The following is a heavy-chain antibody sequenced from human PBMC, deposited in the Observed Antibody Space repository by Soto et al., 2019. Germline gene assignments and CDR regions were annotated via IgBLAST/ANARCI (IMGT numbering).Heavy chain of an antibody. Sequence: GGSMRLSCTGSGFTFGSYALSWVRQAPGKGLEWVGVIRSEANGGTTDYAASVKGRITISRDDSKSIAYMEINSLQTEDTAVYYCTRYYYESSGYYVYWGQGALVTVSS. J-gene: IGHJ4*02. CDR2: IRSEANGGTT. D-gene: IGHD3-22*01. V-gene: IGHV3-49*04. CDR3: TRYYYESSGYYVY. CDR1: GFTFGSYA.